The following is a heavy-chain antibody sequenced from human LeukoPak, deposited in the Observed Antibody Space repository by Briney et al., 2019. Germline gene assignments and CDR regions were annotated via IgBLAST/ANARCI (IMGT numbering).Heavy chain of an antibody. CDR2: IYYSGST. CDR1: GGSISSYY. Sequence: PSETLSLTCTVSGGSISSYYWSWIRQPPGKGLEWIGYIYYSGSTNYNPSLKSRVTISVDTSKNQFSPKLSSVTAADTAVYYCARHRQEGILTGYYSIYYYYGMDVWGQGTTVTVSS. J-gene: IGHJ6*02. D-gene: IGHD3-9*01. V-gene: IGHV4-59*08. CDR3: ARHRQEGILTGYYSIYYYYGMDV.